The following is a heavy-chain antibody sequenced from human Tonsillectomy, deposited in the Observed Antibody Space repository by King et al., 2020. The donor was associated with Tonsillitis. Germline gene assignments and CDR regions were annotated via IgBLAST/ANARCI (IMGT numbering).Heavy chain of an antibody. D-gene: IGHD3-16*01. CDR3: AKQDASYVPQEDYFDY. V-gene: IGHV3-23*04. CDR1: GFTFSSYA. J-gene: IGHJ4*02. Sequence: VQLVESGGGLVQPGGSLRLSCAASGFTFSSYAMSWVRQAPGKGLEWVSGISGRGRSTYYADSVKGRFIISRDNSKNTLYLQMNSLRAEDTAVYYCAKQDASYVPQEDYFDYWGQGTLVTVSS. CDR2: ISGRGRST.